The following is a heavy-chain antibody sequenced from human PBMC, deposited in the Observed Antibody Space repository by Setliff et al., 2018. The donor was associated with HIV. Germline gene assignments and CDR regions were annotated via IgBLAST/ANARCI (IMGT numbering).Heavy chain of an antibody. V-gene: IGHV4-59*08. CDR3: ASRVYYYDSNNFLREEGFDP. J-gene: IGHJ5*02. Sequence: SETLSLTCTVSGDLINNHNWNWIRQSPEKGLEWLGNIHYSGTSNYNSSLKSRLVISLDTSKKQFSLHFYSVTAADTAVYYCASRVYYYDSNNFLREEGFDPWGQGTLVTVSS. CDR2: IHYSGTS. D-gene: IGHD3-22*01. CDR1: GDLINNHN.